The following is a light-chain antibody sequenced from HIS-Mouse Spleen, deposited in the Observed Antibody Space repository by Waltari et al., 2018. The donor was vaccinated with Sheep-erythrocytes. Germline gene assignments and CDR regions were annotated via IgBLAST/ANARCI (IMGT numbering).Light chain of an antibody. Sequence: QSALTQPASVSGSPGQSVTISCTGTSSDVGGYNYVSWYQQHPGKAPKLMIYEVSKRPLGVPVRFSGSKSGNTASLTVSGLQAEDEADYYCSSYAGSNNWVFGGGTKLTVL. V-gene: IGLV2-8*01. CDR3: SSYAGSNNWV. CDR1: SSDVGGYNY. CDR2: EVS. J-gene: IGLJ3*02.